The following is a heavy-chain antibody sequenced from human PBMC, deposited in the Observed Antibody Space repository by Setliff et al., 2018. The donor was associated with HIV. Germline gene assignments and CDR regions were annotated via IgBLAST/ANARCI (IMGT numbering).Heavy chain of an antibody. CDR3: ARSLVPSGYYYGRHAFDI. CDR1: GYTFTSYD. D-gene: IGHD3-22*01. V-gene: IGHV1-8*02. Sequence: ASVKVSCKASGYTFTSYDINWVRQATGQGLEWMGWMNPNSGNTGYAQKFQGRVTMTRNTSISTAYMELSSLRSEDTAVYYCARSLVPSGYYYGRHAFDIWGQGTKVTVSS. J-gene: IGHJ3*02. CDR2: MNPNSGNT.